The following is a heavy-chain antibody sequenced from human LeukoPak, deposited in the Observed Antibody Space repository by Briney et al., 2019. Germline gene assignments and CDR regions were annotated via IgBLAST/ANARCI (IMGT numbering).Heavy chain of an antibody. Sequence: PGRSLRLSCAASGFTFSSYAMHWVRQAPGKGLEWVAVISYDGSNKYYADSVKGRFTISRDNSKNTLYLQMNSLRAEDTAVYYCARNEVPAAPPNYFDYWGQGTLVTVSS. CDR1: GFTFSSYA. J-gene: IGHJ4*02. CDR3: ARNEVPAAPPNYFDY. V-gene: IGHV3-30-3*01. CDR2: ISYDGSNK. D-gene: IGHD2-2*01.